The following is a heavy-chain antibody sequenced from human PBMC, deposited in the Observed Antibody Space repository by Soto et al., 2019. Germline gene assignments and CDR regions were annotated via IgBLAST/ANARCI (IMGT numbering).Heavy chain of an antibody. CDR3: ARGLSTYYYGMDV. CDR2: IYYSGST. Sequence: QVQLQESGPGLVKPSETLSLTCTVSGGSISNYYWSWIRQPPGKGLEWIGYIYYSGSTNYNPSLKSRVTISVDTSKNQFSLKLSSVTAADTAVYYCARGLSTYYYGMDVWGQGTTVTVSS. D-gene: IGHD2-2*01. J-gene: IGHJ6*02. V-gene: IGHV4-59*01. CDR1: GGSISNYY.